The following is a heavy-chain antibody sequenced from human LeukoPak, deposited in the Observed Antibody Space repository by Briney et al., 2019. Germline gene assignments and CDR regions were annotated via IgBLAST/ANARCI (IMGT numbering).Heavy chain of an antibody. J-gene: IGHJ3*02. CDR1: GGSISSSSYY. CDR2: IYYSGST. D-gene: IGHD4-17*01. Sequence: NPSETLSLTCTVSGGSISSSSYYWGWIRQPPGKGLEWIGSIYYSGSTYYNPSLKSRVTISVDTSKNQFSLKLSSVTAADTAVYYCASGDLGDYRAFDIWGQGTMVTVSS. CDR3: ASGDLGDYRAFDI. V-gene: IGHV4-39*07.